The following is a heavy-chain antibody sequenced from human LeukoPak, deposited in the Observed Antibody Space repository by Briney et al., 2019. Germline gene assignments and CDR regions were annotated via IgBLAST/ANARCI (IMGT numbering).Heavy chain of an antibody. D-gene: IGHD6-13*01. CDR1: GYTFNTYG. CDR3: ARAAAGNMDV. J-gene: IGHJ6*03. CDR2: ISGYNGKT. Sequence: GASVKVSCKASGYTFNTYGITWVRQAPGQGLEWMGWISGYNGKTKYAQKLQDRVTMTTDTSTTTAYMELRSLRSDDTAVYYCARAAAGNMDVWGKGTTVTVSS. V-gene: IGHV1-18*01.